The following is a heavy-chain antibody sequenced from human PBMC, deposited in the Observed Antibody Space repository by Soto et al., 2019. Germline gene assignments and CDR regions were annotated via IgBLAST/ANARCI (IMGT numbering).Heavy chain of an antibody. CDR3: ARWGGEMAPHAFHI. Sequence: QVQLQESGPGLVKPSQTLSLTCTVSGGSISSGGYYWSCIRQHPGKGLEWIEYIYYSGSTYYDPSLKSRATISLDTSKTQFSLKLSSVTAADTAVYYCARWGGEMAPHAFHIWGQGTMVTVSS. CDR1: GGSISSGGYY. J-gene: IGHJ3*02. CDR2: IYYSGST. V-gene: IGHV4-31*03. D-gene: IGHD3-10*01.